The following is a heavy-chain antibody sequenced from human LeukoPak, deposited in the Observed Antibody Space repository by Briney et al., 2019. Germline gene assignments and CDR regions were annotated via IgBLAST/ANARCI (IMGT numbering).Heavy chain of an antibody. D-gene: IGHD2-15*01. CDR3: AKEGGYCSSSSCSDYFDY. Sequence: GGSLRLFCTASGFTFGRHAMSWVRQAPGKGLEWVSTISGAGGSTYYADSVKGRFTISRDNSKDTLYLQVNSLRAEDTAVYFCAKEGGYCSSSSCSDYFDYWGQGTLVTVSS. V-gene: IGHV3-23*01. CDR1: GFTFGRHA. CDR2: ISGAGGST. J-gene: IGHJ4*02.